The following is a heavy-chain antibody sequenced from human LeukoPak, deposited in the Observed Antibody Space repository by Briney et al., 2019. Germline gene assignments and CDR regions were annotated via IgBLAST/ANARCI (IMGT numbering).Heavy chain of an antibody. CDR1: GFTFSTYA. CDR2: ITGSGDGT. J-gene: IGHJ4*02. Sequence: GGSLRLSCAASGFTFSTYAMSWVRQAPGKGLEWVLSITGSGDGTYYADFVKGRFTISRDNSKNTLYLQMNSLRAEDTAVYYCAKGGSSGYYLSDYWGQGTLVTVSS. V-gene: IGHV3-23*01. CDR3: AKGGSSGYYLSDY. D-gene: IGHD6-19*01.